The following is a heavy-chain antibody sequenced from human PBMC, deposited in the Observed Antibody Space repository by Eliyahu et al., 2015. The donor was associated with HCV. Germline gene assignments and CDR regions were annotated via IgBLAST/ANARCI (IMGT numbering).Heavy chain of an antibody. CDR3: ARMATQFTFGGDLYYFDF. D-gene: IGHD3-16*01. J-gene: IGHJ4*02. CDR2: IYYSGST. CDR1: GGSISGYS. V-gene: IGHV4-59*01. Sequence: QVQLQESGPGLVKPSETLSLTCXVSGGSISGYSWSWIRQPPGKGLEWIGYIYYSGSTNYNPSLKSRVTISVDTSKNQFSLKLSSVTAADTAVYYCARMATQFTFGGDLYYFDFWGQGTLVTVSS.